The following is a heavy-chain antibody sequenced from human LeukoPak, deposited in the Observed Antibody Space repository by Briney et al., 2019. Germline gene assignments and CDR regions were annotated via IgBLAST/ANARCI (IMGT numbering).Heavy chain of an antibody. J-gene: IGHJ4*02. Sequence: PGGSLRLSCAASGFTFSTYWMHWVRQAPGNGLVWVSHIDSDGSSATYGDSAKGRFTISRDNAKNTLYLQMSSLRAEDTAVYYCARGTATTAGIDYWGRGTLVAVSS. CDR2: IDSDGSSA. V-gene: IGHV3-74*01. CDR1: GFTFSTYW. D-gene: IGHD6-13*01. CDR3: ARGTATTAGIDY.